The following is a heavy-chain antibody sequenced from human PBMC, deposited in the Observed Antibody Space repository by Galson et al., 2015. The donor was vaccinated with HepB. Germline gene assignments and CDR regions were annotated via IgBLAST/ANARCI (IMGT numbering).Heavy chain of an antibody. D-gene: IGHD3-10*01. Sequence: SETLSLTCTVSGGSVSSGSYYWSWIRQPPGKGLEWIGYIYYSGSTNYNPSLKSRVTISVDTSKNQFSLKLSSVTAADTAVYYCARDGGLWFGELSFDYWGQGTLVTVSS. J-gene: IGHJ4*02. CDR2: IYYSGST. V-gene: IGHV4-61*01. CDR3: ARDGGLWFGELSFDY. CDR1: GGSVSSGSYY.